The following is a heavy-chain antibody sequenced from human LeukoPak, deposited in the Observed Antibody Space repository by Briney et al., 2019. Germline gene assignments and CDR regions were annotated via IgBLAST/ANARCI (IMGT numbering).Heavy chain of an antibody. CDR1: GFTFSSYA. D-gene: IGHD2-2*01. CDR3: ARNARGPGDY. J-gene: IGHJ4*02. V-gene: IGHV3-30-3*01. Sequence: AGGSLRLSCAASGFTFSSYAMHWVRQAPGKGLEWVAVISYDGSNKYYADSVKGRFTISRDNAKNSVYLQMNSLRAEDTAIYYCARNARGPGDYWGQGTVVTVSS. CDR2: ISYDGSNK.